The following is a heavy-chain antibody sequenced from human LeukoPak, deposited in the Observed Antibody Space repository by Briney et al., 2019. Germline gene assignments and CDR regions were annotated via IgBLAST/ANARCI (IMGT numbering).Heavy chain of an antibody. Sequence: GGSLRLSCTASEFNLSDNYMTWVRQAPGKGLEWVSYLSSSGTTIHYAKSVKGRFTISRDDAKNLLYLQMSSLRAEDTAVYYCARIPRNSTGYHFDCWGQGTLVIVSS. J-gene: IGHJ4*02. CDR3: ARIPRNSTGYHFDC. CDR1: EFNLSDNY. D-gene: IGHD3-22*01. CDR2: LSSSGTTI. V-gene: IGHV3-11*04.